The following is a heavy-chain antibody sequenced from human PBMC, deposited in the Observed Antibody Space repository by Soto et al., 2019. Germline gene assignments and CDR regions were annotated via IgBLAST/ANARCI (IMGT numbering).Heavy chain of an antibody. CDR3: ALSIFGVVIRAFDI. D-gene: IGHD3-3*01. V-gene: IGHV2-5*01. CDR1: GFSLSTTGVG. Sequence: SGPTLVNPTQTLTLTCTFSGFSLSTTGVGVSWIRQPPGKALEWLALIYWHDDKRYSPSLKSRLTITKDTSKNQVVLTMTNMDPVDTATYYCALSIFGVVIRAFDIWGQGTMVTVSS. J-gene: IGHJ3*02. CDR2: IYWHDDK.